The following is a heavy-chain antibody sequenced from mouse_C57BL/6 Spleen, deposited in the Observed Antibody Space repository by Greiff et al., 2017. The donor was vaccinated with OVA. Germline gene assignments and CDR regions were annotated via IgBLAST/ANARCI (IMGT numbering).Heavy chain of an antibody. Sequence: EVQRVESGPELVKPGASVKISCKASGYSFTDYNMNWVKQRNGKSLEWIGVINPNYGTTSYNQKFKGKATLTVDQSSSTAYMQLNSLTSEDSAVYYCARDYYYGSSLSYFDYWGQGTTLTVSS. CDR2: INPNYGTT. D-gene: IGHD1-1*01. J-gene: IGHJ2*01. V-gene: IGHV1-39*01. CDR3: ARDYYYGSSLSYFDY. CDR1: GYSFTDYN.